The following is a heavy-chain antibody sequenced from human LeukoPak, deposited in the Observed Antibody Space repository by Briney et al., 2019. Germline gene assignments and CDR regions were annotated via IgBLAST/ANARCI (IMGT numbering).Heavy chain of an antibody. Sequence: GASVKVSCKASGGTFSRYSISWVRQAPGQGLEWMGRIIPILGIANYAQKFQGRVTITADKSTSTAFMELSSLRSEDTAVYYCARDGTYRPEEFFDYWGQGTLVTVSS. D-gene: IGHD6-13*01. J-gene: IGHJ4*02. V-gene: IGHV1-69*04. CDR1: GGTFSRYS. CDR3: ARDGTYRPEEFFDY. CDR2: IIPILGIA.